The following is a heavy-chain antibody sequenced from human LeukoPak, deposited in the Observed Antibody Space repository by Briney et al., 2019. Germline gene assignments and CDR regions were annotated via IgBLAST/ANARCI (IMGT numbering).Heavy chain of an antibody. CDR2: IYPAGSDI. CDR1: GHVFTTYW. D-gene: IGHD7-27*01. Sequence: GESLKISCKGSGHVFTTYWVGWVRQMPGKGLEWMGIIYPAGSDIRYSPSFQGQVTISVDKSINTAYLQWSSLKASDTAMYYCARQLGAPDYWGQGTLVTVSS. J-gene: IGHJ4*02. V-gene: IGHV5-51*01. CDR3: ARQLGAPDY.